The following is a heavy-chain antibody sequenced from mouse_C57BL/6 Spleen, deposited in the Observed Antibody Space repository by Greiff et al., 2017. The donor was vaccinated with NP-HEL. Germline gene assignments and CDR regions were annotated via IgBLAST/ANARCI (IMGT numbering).Heavy chain of an antibody. V-gene: IGHV5-6*01. Sequence: DVHLVESGGDLVKPGGSLKLSCAASGFTFSSYGMSWVRQTPDKRLEWVATISSGGSYTYYPDSVKGRFTISRDNAKNTLYLQMSSLKSEDTAMYYCARRIYDYDGAWFAYWGQGTLVTVSA. CDR1: GFTFSSYG. CDR2: ISSGGSYT. D-gene: IGHD2-4*01. CDR3: ARRIYDYDGAWFAY. J-gene: IGHJ3*01.